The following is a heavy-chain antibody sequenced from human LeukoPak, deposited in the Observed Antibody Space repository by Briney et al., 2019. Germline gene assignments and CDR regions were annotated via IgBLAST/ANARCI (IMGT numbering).Heavy chain of an antibody. CDR3: THPAYYYNVDV. Sequence: GGSLRLSCSASGLTFSVSAIHWVRQASGKGLEWVGRIKTRADNYATAYAASVKGRFTISRDDSTNTAYLQMNSLKTEDTAVYYCTHPAYYYNVDVWGKGTTVTVTS. J-gene: IGHJ6*04. V-gene: IGHV3-73*01. CDR2: IKTRADNYAT. CDR1: GLTFSVSA.